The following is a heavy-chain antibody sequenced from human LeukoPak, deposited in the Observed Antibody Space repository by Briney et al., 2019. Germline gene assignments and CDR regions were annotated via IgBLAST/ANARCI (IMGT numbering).Heavy chain of an antibody. D-gene: IGHD1-26*01. CDR3: ARVDGGTYGNDAFDI. CDR1: GFTFSNYW. J-gene: IGHJ3*02. Sequence: GGSLRLSCAASGFTFSNYWIHWVRQAPGKGLVCVSRINSDGSCTSYAESVKGRFTISRDNAKNTLYLQMNSLRAEDTAVYYCARVDGGTYGNDAFDIWGQGTMVTVSS. V-gene: IGHV3-74*01. CDR2: INSDGSCT.